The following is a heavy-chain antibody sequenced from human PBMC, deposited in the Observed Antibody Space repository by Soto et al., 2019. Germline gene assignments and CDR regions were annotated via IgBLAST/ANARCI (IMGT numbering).Heavy chain of an antibody. CDR2: IFWEGDK. CDR3: AHSRCGGDGLRSYSSHYYYGMDV. Sequence: QITLKESGPTLVKPTQTLTLTCTFSGFSLNTGGLCVGWIRQPPGKALEWLALIFWEGDKSYSPSLKSRLSIIKDTSNNQVVLTMTNMDPVDTATYYCAHSRCGGDGLRSYSSHYYYGMDVWGQGTTVTVSS. CDR1: GFSLNTGGLC. V-gene: IGHV2-5*02. D-gene: IGHD2-21*02. J-gene: IGHJ6*02.